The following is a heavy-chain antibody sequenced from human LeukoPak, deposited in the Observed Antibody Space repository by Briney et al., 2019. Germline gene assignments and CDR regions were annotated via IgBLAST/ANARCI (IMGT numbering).Heavy chain of an antibody. CDR1: GFTFSNYA. D-gene: IGHD5-24*01. V-gene: IGHV3-23*01. CDR2: ISGSGGSA. Sequence: GGSLRLSCAASGFTFSNYAMSWVRQAAGKGLEWVLAISGSGGSAYYADSVKGRFTISRDNSKNTLYLQMNSLRAEDTAVYYCAKVDGYNFGGDYWGQGTLVTVSS. CDR3: AKVDGYNFGGDY. J-gene: IGHJ4*02.